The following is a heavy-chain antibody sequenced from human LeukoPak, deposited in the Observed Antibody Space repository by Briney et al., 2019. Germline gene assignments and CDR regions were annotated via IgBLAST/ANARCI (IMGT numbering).Heavy chain of an antibody. J-gene: IGHJ5*02. D-gene: IGHD2-2*01. V-gene: IGHV4-34*01. CDR3: ARGSGYCSSTSCYFGLVKNWFDP. Sequence: SETLSLTRAVYGGSFSGYYWSWIRQPPGKGLEWIGEINHSGSTNYNPSLKSRVTISVDTSKNQFSLKLSSVTAADTAVYYCARGSGYCSSTSCYFGLVKNWFDPWGQGTLVTVSS. CDR2: INHSGST. CDR1: GGSFSGYY.